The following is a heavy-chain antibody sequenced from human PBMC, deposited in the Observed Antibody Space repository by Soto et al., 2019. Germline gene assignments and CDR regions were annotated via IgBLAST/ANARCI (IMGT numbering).Heavy chain of an antibody. D-gene: IGHD3-22*01. V-gene: IGHV3-43*01. Sequence: EVQLVESGGVVVQPGGSLRLSCAASGFSFEDYTMHWVRQAPGKGLEWVSLISWDGGSTYYADSMKGRFTISRDNNKNSLYLQMNSRRSEDTALYYCAKESLVGCYDSSGYLDYWGQGTLVTVSS. J-gene: IGHJ4*02. CDR3: AKESLVGCYDSSGYLDY. CDR1: GFSFEDYT. CDR2: ISWDGGST.